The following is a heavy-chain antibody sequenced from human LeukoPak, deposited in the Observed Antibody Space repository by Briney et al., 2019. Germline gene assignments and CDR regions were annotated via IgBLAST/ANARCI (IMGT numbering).Heavy chain of an antibody. D-gene: IGHD6-13*01. CDR1: GGSISSSY. Sequence: SETLSLTCTVSGGSISSSYWSWIRQPPGKGLEWIGYIYYSGSTNYNPSLKSRVTISLDTSNNQLSLKVRSVTAADTAVYYCARGRFSSSWYGDWFDPWGQGALVTVSS. CDR2: IYYSGST. CDR3: ARGRFSSSWYGDWFDP. J-gene: IGHJ5*02. V-gene: IGHV4-59*12.